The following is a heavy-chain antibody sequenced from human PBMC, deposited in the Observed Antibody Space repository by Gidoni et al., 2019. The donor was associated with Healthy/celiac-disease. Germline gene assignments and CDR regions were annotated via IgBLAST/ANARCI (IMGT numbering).Heavy chain of an antibody. D-gene: IGHD5-18*01. CDR1: GYTFTGYY. J-gene: IGHJ4*02. CDR3: ARGTNRGSGYSYYFDY. Sequence: QVQLVPSGAEVKKPGASVKVSCKASGYTFTGYYMHWVRQAPGQGLEWMGWINPNSGGTNYAQKFQGWVTMTRDTSISTAYMELSRLRSDDTAVYYCARGTNRGSGYSYYFDYWGQGTLVTVSS. V-gene: IGHV1-2*04. CDR2: INPNSGGT.